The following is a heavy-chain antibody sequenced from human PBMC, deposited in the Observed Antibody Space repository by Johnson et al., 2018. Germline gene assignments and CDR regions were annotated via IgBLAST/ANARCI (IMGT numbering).Heavy chain of an antibody. CDR2: ITPAGDSPI. CDR1: GFTFSSYS. Sequence: VQSGGSLTLSCAASGFTFSSYSMNWVRQAPGKGLEWVSYITPAGDSPIQYADSVKGRFTIPRENAKNSLYLQMNSLRAEDTALYYCARDTGYAFDIWGQGTMVTVSS. D-gene: IGHD3-10*01. J-gene: IGHJ3*02. CDR3: ARDTGYAFDI. V-gene: IGHV3-48*01.